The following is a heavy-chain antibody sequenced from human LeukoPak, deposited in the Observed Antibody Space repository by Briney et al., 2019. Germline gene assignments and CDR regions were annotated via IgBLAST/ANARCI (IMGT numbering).Heavy chain of an antibody. CDR3: ARGEAAAGTYSDY. CDR1: RDTFNDYA. Sequence: ASVKVSCKASRDTFNDYAITWVRQAPGQRPEWMGGTFPMFGTSTYAQKFQGRITITTDESTTTAYMELPSLTSEDTAVYYCARGEAAAGTYSDYWGQGTLVTVSS. J-gene: IGHJ4*02. D-gene: IGHD6-13*01. CDR2: TFPMFGTS. V-gene: IGHV1-69*05.